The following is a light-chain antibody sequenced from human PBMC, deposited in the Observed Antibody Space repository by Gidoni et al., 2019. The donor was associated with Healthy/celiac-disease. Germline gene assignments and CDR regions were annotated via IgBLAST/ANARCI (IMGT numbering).Light chain of an antibody. CDR2: DAS. CDR1: QSVSSY. V-gene: IGKV3-11*01. CDR3: QQRSNWPLLT. J-gene: IGKJ4*01. Sequence: EMVLTQSPATLSLSPGERATLSCRASQSVSSYLAWYQQKPGQAPRLLIYDASNRATGIPARFSGSWSGTDFTLTISSLEPEDFAVYYCQQRSNWPLLTFGGGTKVEIK.